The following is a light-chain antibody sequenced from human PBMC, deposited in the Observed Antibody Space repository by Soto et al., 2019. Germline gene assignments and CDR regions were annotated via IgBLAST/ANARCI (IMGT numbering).Light chain of an antibody. Sequence: EIVMTQSPATLSVSPGERVTLSCRASQSVRNNLAWYQQRPGQAPRHLIYGASTRATGIPARFSGSGSATDFILSITSLKAVDFAVYSCQQYDNWTVLTCGHGTKKAIK. V-gene: IGKV3-15*01. CDR2: GAS. CDR1: QSVRNN. CDR3: QQYDNWTVLT. J-gene: IGKJ1*01.